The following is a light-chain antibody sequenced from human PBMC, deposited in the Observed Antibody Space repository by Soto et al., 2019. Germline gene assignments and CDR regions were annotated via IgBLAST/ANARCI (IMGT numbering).Light chain of an antibody. CDR3: QQRSNWPPLT. CDR1: RSVSSY. Sequence: EIFLTQSPATLSLSPGDRATLSCRASRSVSSYLAWYQQKPGQAPRLLIYDASNRATGIPARFSGSGSGTDFTLTISSLEPEDFAVYYCQQRSNWPPLTFGGGTKVDIK. V-gene: IGKV3-11*01. CDR2: DAS. J-gene: IGKJ4*01.